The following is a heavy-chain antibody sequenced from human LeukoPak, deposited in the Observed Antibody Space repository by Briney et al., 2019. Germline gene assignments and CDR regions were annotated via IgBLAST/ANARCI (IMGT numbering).Heavy chain of an antibody. CDR1: GFTFSSYW. CDR2: INSDGGST. Sequence: PGGSLRLSCAASGFTFSSYWMHWVRQAPGKGLVWVSGINSDGGSTSYADSVKGRFTISRDNAKNSLYLQMNSLRVEDTAVYYCARGGAARPDFWGQGTLVTVSS. CDR3: ARGGAARPDF. J-gene: IGHJ4*02. V-gene: IGHV3-74*01. D-gene: IGHD6-6*01.